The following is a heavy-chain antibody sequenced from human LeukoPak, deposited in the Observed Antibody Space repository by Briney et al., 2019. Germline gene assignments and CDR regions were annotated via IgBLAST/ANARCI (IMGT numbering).Heavy chain of an antibody. CDR2: IRYDGSNK. D-gene: IGHD5-12*01. J-gene: IGHJ4*02. Sequence: GWSLRLSCAASGFTFSSYGMHWVRQAPGKGLEWVAFIRYDGSNKYYADSVKGRFTISRDNSKNTLYLQMNSLRAEDTAVYYCAKDLYSGYDFDYWGQGTLVTVSS. CDR1: GFTFSSYG. V-gene: IGHV3-30*02. CDR3: AKDLYSGYDFDY.